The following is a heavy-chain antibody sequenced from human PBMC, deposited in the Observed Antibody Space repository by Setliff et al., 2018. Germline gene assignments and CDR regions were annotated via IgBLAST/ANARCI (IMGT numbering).Heavy chain of an antibody. Sequence: SETLSLTCTVSGGSISSYYWSWIRQPPGRGLEWIGFMDYSAITNYNPSLKSRVTISVDTSKNQFSLKLSSVTAADTAVYYCAREGVDTRSSTDYRYYMDVWGKGTTVTVSS. V-gene: IGHV4-59*01. D-gene: IGHD5-18*01. CDR2: MDYSAIT. J-gene: IGHJ6*03. CDR1: GGSISSYY. CDR3: AREGVDTRSSTDYRYYMDV.